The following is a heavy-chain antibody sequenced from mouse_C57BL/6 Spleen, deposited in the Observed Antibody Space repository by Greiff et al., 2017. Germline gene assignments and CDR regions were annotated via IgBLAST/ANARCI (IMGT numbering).Heavy chain of an antibody. CDR3: ARSGEYDYDAFAY. Sequence: VQLQQSGAELVRPGASVKLSCKASGYTFTDYYINWVKQRPGQGLEWIARIYPGSGNTYYNEKFKGKATLTAEKSSSTAYMQLSSLTSEDSAVYFCARSGEYDYDAFAYWGQGTLVTVSA. CDR1: GYTFTDYY. CDR2: IYPGSGNT. D-gene: IGHD2-4*01. V-gene: IGHV1-76*01. J-gene: IGHJ3*01.